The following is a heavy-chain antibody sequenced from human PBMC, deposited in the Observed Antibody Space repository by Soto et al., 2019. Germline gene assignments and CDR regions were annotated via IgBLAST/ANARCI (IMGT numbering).Heavy chain of an antibody. CDR3: ARDVNPPSSIAARAELDY. D-gene: IGHD6-6*01. J-gene: IGHJ4*02. V-gene: IGHV3-21*01. CDR2: ISSSSSYI. CDR1: GFTFSSYS. Sequence: LRLSCAASGFTFSSYSMNWVRQAPGKGLEWVSSISSSSSYIYYADSVKGRFTISRDNAKNSLYLQMNSLRAEDTAVYYCARDVNPPSSIAARAELDYWGQGTLVTVSS.